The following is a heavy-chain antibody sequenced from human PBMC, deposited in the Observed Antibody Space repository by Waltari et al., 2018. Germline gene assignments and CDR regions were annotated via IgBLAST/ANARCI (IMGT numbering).Heavy chain of an antibody. D-gene: IGHD6-19*01. J-gene: IGHJ4*02. Sequence: QVQLVQSGAEVKKPGSSVKVSCKASGGTFSSYAISWVRQAPGQGLEWMGGTIPIFGTANYSQKFQSRVTITTDESTSTAYMELSSLRSEDTAVYYCASPYSSGWPVTTYYFDYWGQGTLVTVSS. CDR1: GGTFSSYA. CDR2: TIPIFGTA. V-gene: IGHV1-69*05. CDR3: ASPYSSGWPVTTYYFDY.